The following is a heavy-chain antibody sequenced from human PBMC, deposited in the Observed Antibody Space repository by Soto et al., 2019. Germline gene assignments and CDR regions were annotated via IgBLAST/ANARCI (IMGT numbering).Heavy chain of an antibody. CDR3: ARGGQDFWSGPFDY. Sequence: TLSLTCTVSGRSLSNYFCNWIRQPAGKGLEWIGRIDNSGSTNYNPSLKSRITMSADTSRNQFSLKLNSVTAADTAVYYCARGGQDFWSGPFDYWGQGALVTVSS. CDR1: GRSLSNYF. V-gene: IGHV4-4*07. CDR2: IDNSGST. J-gene: IGHJ4*02. D-gene: IGHD3-3*01.